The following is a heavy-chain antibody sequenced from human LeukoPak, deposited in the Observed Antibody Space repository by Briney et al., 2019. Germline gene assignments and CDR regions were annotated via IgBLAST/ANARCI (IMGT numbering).Heavy chain of an antibody. J-gene: IGHJ4*02. CDR1: GGSFSGYY. CDR3: ARLGRYYDFWSGFYYFDY. Sequence: SETLSLTCAVYGGSFSGYYWSWIRQPPGKGLEWIGEINHSGSTNYNPSLKSRVTISVDTSKNQFSLKLSSVTAADTAVYYCARLGRYYDFWSGFYYFDYWAREPWSPSPQ. CDR2: INHSGST. D-gene: IGHD3-3*01. V-gene: IGHV4-34*01.